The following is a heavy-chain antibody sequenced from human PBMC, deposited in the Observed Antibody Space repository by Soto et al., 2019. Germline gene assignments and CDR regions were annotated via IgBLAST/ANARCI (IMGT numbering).Heavy chain of an antibody. J-gene: IGHJ4*02. Sequence: QVQLVQSGAEVKKPGASVKVSCKVSGYTLTELSMHWVRQAPGKGLEWMGGFDPEDGETIYAQKFQGRVTMTEDTSTGTANLELSSLRSEDTAVYYCATLWTRDPEWELLPVYWGQGTLVTVSS. D-gene: IGHD1-26*01. CDR2: FDPEDGET. CDR3: ATLWTRDPEWELLPVY. CDR1: GYTLTELS. V-gene: IGHV1-24*01.